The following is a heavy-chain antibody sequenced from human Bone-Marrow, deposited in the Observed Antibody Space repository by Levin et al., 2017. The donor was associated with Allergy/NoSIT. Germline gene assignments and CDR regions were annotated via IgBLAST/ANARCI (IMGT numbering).Heavy chain of an antibody. CDR1: GGSFSGYY. CDR2: INHSGST. Sequence: GSLRLSCAVYGGSFSGYYWSWIRQPPGKGLEWIGEINHSGSTNYNPSLKSRVTISVDTSKNQFSLKLSSVTAADTAVYYCARARRAGYCSSTSCYVGSYYYMDVWGKGTTVTVSS. V-gene: IGHV4-34*01. J-gene: IGHJ6*03. CDR3: ARARRAGYCSSTSCYVGSYYYMDV. D-gene: IGHD2-2*01.